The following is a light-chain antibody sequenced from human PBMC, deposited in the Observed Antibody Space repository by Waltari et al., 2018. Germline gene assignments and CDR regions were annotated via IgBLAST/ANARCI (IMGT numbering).Light chain of an antibody. CDR3: MQGVEAPVT. CDR2: EVS. V-gene: IGKV2-29*03. Sequence: DIVMTQTPLSLSVTPGQPASISGKSSQSLFHSDGKTHLYWYLQKPGQSPQLLIYEVSRRFSGVSHRFSGSGSGTDFTLQISRVEAEDVGMYYCMQGVEAPVTFGGGTKLEIK. CDR1: QSLFHSDGKTH. J-gene: IGKJ4*01.